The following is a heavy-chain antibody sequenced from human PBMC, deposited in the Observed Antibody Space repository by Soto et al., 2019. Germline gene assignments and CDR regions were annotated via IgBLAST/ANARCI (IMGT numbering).Heavy chain of an antibody. V-gene: IGHV4-34*01. J-gene: IGHJ4*02. CDR2: INHRGST. Sequence: SETLSLTCAVYGGSFSGYYWSWIRQPPGKGLEWIGEINHRGSTNYNPSLKSRVTISVDTSKNQFSLKLSSVTAADTAVYYCARGFGDGYNANYFDYWGQGTLVTVSS. CDR3: ARGFGDGYNANYFDY. D-gene: IGHD3-3*01. CDR1: GGSFSGYY.